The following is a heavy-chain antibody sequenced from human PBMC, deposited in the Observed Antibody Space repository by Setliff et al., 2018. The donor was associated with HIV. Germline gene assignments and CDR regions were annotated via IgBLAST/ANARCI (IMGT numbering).Heavy chain of an antibody. CDR3: AREAYRLPWIDN. Sequence: PGGSLRLSCAASGFTFSSYAMSWVRQAPGKGLEWVANIKQDESEEWYADSVKGRFTISRDNTKNSLYLQINSLSAEDTAVYYCAREAYRLPWIDNWGQGTLVTVSS. D-gene: IGHD1-1*01. CDR1: GFTFSSYA. J-gene: IGHJ4*02. V-gene: IGHV3-7*03. CDR2: IKQDESEE.